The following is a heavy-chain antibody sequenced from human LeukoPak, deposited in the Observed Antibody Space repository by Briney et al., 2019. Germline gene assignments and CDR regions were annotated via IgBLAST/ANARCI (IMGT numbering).Heavy chain of an antibody. Sequence: GGSLRLSCAASGFIFKSYGMHWVRQAPGKGLEWVAVIWYDGTNKYYADSVKGRFTISRDNSRNTLYLEMISLRVEDTAVYYCARAIIRGDDAFDMWGQGTMVTVLS. V-gene: IGHV3-33*01. D-gene: IGHD3-10*01. CDR3: ARAIIRGDDAFDM. CDR1: GFIFKSYG. CDR2: IWYDGTNK. J-gene: IGHJ3*02.